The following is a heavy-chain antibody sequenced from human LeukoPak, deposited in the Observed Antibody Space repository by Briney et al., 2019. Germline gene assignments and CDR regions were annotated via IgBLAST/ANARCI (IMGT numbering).Heavy chain of an antibody. Sequence: PGGSLRLSSAASGFTFSSYAMHWVRQAPGKGLEWVAVISYDGSNKYYADSVKGRFTISRDNSKNTLYLQMNSLRAEDTAVYYCARAVPRGSYNYWGQGTLVTVSS. V-gene: IGHV3-30-3*01. D-gene: IGHD1-26*01. J-gene: IGHJ4*02. CDR3: ARAVPRGSYNY. CDR2: ISYDGSNK. CDR1: GFTFSSYA.